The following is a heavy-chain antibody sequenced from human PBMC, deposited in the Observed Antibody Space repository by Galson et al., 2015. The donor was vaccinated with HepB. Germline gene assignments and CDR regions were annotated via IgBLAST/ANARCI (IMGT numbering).Heavy chain of an antibody. CDR2: INTNTGKP. J-gene: IGHJ2*01. CDR1: GYTFTRYD. V-gene: IGHV7-4-1*01. Sequence: SVKVSCKASGYTFTRYDMNWVRQAPGQGLEWMGWINTNTGKPTYAQGFTGRFVFSWDTSVSTAYLQTDSLRPEDMAVYYCARERESSGYFGYFDLWGRGTPVIVSS. CDR3: ARERESSGYFGYFDL. D-gene: IGHD3-22*01.